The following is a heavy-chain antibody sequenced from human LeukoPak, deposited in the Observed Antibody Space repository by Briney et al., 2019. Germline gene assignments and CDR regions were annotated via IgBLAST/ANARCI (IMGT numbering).Heavy chain of an antibody. V-gene: IGHV4-30-4*01. J-gene: IGHJ4*02. CDR1: GGSISSGDYY. Sequence: PSETLSLTCTVSGGSISSGDYYWSWIRQPPGTGLEWIGYIYYSGSTYYNPSLKSRVTISVDPSKNQFSLKLSSVTAADTAVYYCARGSCSGGSCYFDYWGQGTLVTVSS. D-gene: IGHD2-15*01. CDR3: ARGSCSGGSCYFDY. CDR2: IYYSGST.